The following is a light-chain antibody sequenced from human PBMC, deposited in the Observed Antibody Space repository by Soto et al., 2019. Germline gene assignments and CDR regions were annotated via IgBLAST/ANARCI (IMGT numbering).Light chain of an antibody. Sequence: IVMTQSPATLSVSPGERATLSCRASQSVSSNYLAWYQQKPGQSPRLLIYGASNRASGISDRFSGSGSGTDFTLIIYRLEPEDFAVYYCQQYDTSPWTFGQGTKVDIK. CDR2: GAS. J-gene: IGKJ1*01. CDR3: QQYDTSPWT. V-gene: IGKV3-20*01. CDR1: QSVSSNY.